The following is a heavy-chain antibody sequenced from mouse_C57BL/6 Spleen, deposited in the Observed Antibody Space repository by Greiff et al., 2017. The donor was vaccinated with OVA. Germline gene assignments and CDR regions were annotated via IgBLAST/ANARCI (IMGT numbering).Heavy chain of an antibody. Sequence: VQLQQSGPELVKPGASVKISCKASGYTFTDYYMDWVKQSHGKSLEWIGDINPNNGGNIYNQKFKGKATLTVDKSSSTAYMELRSLTSEDTEVYYCSRSGDYYGSNDLDYWGQGTTLTVSS. CDR3: SRSGDYYGSNDLDY. CDR2: INPNNGGN. CDR1: GYTFTDYY. J-gene: IGHJ2*01. D-gene: IGHD1-1*01. V-gene: IGHV1-18*01.